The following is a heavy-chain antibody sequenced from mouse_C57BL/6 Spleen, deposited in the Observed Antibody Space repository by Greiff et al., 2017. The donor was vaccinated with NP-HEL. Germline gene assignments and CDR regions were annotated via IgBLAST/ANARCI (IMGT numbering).Heavy chain of an antibody. J-gene: IGHJ1*03. CDR1: GFTFSSYA. D-gene: IGHD1-1*01. Sequence: EVMLVESGGGLVKPGGSLKLSCAASGFTFSSYAMSWVRQTPEKRLEWVATISDGGSYTYYPDNVKGRFTISRDNAKNNLYLQMSHLKSEDTAMYYCARDGGGSSPYWYFDVWGTGTTVTVSS. CDR3: ARDGGGSSPYWYFDV. V-gene: IGHV5-4*01. CDR2: ISDGGSYT.